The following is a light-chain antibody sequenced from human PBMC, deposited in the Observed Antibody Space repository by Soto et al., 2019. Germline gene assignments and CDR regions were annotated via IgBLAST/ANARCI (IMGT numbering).Light chain of an antibody. CDR1: QSVSSN. Sequence: EIVMTHSPATLSVSPGERATLSFSASQSVSSNLAWYQQKPGQAPRLLIYDASIRATGIPARFSGSGSGTEFSLTINSLQSEDFGVYFCQQYDQWWTFGQGTKVDI. CDR3: QQYDQWWT. J-gene: IGKJ1*01. V-gene: IGKV3-15*01. CDR2: DAS.